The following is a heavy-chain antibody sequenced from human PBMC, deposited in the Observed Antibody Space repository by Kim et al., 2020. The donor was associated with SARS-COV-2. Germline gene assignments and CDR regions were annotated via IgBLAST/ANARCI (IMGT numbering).Heavy chain of an antibody. J-gene: IGHJ3*02. D-gene: IGHD6-19*01. CDR3: ARYGERYSSGKDAFDS. Sequence: NGQFTISRENAKNTLYLQMNSLRAEDTAVYYCARYGERYSSGKDAFDSWGQGTMVTVSS. V-gene: IGHV3-21*03.